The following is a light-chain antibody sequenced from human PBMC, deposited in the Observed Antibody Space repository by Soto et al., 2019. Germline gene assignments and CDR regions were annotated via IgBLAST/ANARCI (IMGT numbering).Light chain of an antibody. CDR3: RSYASSGDVL. CDR2: DVS. Sequence: QSALTQPASVSGSPGQSITISCTGTSSDVGTYEYVSWYQHHPGKAPKLMIYDVSNRTSGVSDRFSGSKSGNTASPTISGLDEEDEDYYYSRSYASSGDVLFGGGTKLTVL. CDR1: SSDVGTYEY. V-gene: IGLV2-14*03. J-gene: IGLJ2*01.